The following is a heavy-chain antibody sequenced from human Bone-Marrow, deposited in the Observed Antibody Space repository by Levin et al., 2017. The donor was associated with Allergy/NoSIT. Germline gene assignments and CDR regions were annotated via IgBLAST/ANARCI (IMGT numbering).Heavy chain of an antibody. J-gene: IGHJ3*02. CDR2: IIPIFGTA. D-gene: IGHD5-24*01. CDR3: AREGDGYNLGEDAFDS. Sequence: SVKVSCKASGGTFSSYAISWVRQAPGQGLEWMGGIIPIFGTANYAQKFQGRVTITADESTSTAYMELSSLRSEDTAVYYCAREGDGYNLGEDAFDSWGQGTMVTVSS. V-gene: IGHV1-69*13. CDR1: GGTFSSYA.